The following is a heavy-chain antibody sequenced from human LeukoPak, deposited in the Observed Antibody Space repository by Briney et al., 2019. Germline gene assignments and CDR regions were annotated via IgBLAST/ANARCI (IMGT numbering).Heavy chain of an antibody. J-gene: IGHJ3*02. V-gene: IGHV3-23*01. CDR3: AADFDYYDSSGQGTHAFDI. CDR2: ISGSGGST. CDR1: GFTFSSYA. Sequence: PGGSLRLSCAASGFTFSSYAMSWVRQAPGKGLEWVSAISGSGGSTYYADSAKGRFTISRDNSKNTLYLQMSSLRAEDTAVYYCAADFDYYDSSGQGTHAFDIWGQGTMVTVSS. D-gene: IGHD3-22*01.